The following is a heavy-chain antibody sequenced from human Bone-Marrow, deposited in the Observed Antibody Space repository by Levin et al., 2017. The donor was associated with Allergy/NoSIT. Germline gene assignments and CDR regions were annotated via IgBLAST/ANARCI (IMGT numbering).Heavy chain of an antibody. J-gene: IGHJ4*02. CDR2: IKSKTDGGTT. CDR1: GFTFSNAW. Sequence: PGGSLRLSCAASGFTFSNAWMSWVRQAPGKGLEWVGHIKSKTDGGTTDYAAPVKGRFTISRDDSKNTLYLQMNSLKTEDTAVYYCTAGADLGYCSGGSCFSEAYWGQGTLVSVSS. D-gene: IGHD2-15*01. CDR3: TAGADLGYCSGGSCFSEAY. V-gene: IGHV3-15*01.